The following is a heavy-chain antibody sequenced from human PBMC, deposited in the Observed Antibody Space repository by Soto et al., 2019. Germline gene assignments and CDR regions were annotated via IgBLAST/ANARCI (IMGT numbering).Heavy chain of an antibody. CDR1: GFTFSGSA. CDR2: IRSKANSYAT. CDR3: TRLGPFTELSSHYYYYYGMDV. D-gene: IGHD3-16*02. J-gene: IGHJ6*02. Sequence: GGSLRLSCAASGFTFSGSAMHWVRQASGKGLEWVGRIRSKANSYATAYAASVKGRFTISRDDSKNTAYLQMNGLKTEDTAVYYCTRLGPFTELSSHYYYYYGMDVWGQGTTVTVSS. V-gene: IGHV3-73*01.